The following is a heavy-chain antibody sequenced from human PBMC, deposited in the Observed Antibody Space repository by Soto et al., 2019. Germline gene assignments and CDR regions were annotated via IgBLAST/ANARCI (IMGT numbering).Heavy chain of an antibody. D-gene: IGHD1-7*01. CDR3: ARNPLLKNYGRLLDV. CDR1: GGSFSGYY. J-gene: IGHJ6*04. Sequence: QVQLQQWGAGLLKPSETLSLTCAVYGGSFSGYYWSWIRQPPGKGLEWIGEINHSGSTNYNPSLKGWVNISVDTSKNHVSLKLSSVTAPDTGVYYCARNPLLKNYGRLLDVWGKGTTVTVSS. CDR2: INHSGST. V-gene: IGHV4-34*01.